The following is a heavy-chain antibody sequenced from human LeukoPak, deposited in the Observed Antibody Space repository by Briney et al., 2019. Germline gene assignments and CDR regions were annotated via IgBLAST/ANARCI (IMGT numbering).Heavy chain of an antibody. CDR1: GDTFTDTY. J-gene: IGHJ4*02. D-gene: IGHD1-7*01. V-gene: IGHV5-51*01. CDR2: IYHDGPDT. Sequence: NLGESLKISCKGSGDTFTDTYIAWLRQVGGKGLEWMGIIYHDGPDTRYSPSFEGQVTISVDHSIRTAHLQWTSLKTSDTAMYYCARFLHGNSLDYWGQGALVTVSS. CDR3: ARFLHGNSLDY.